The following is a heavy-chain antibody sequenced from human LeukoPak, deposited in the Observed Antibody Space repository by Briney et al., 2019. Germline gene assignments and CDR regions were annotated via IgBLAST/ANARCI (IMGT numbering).Heavy chain of an antibody. V-gene: IGHV3-21*01. J-gene: IGHJ4*02. CDR1: GFTFSNYG. D-gene: IGHD6-19*01. CDR3: ARSIAVALPDY. Sequence: GGSLRLSCAASGFTFSNYGMHWVRQAPGKGLEWVSAISSNSLFKKYADSVKGRFTISRDNAKNSLYLQMNSLRAEDTAVYYCARSIAVALPDYWGQGTLVTVSS. CDR2: ISSNSLFK.